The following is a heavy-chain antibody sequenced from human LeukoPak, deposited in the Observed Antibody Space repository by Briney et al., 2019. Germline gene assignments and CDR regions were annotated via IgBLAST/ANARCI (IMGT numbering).Heavy chain of an antibody. V-gene: IGHV3-7*03. Sequence: QPGGSLTLSYVASGLTFSNYWMTWVRHAPGKWLEWLANIEQDGSEKYSVVSVKGRFTISRDNAKNSLYLQMNRLAGGGPGINYGARVRKGYDDVWGSRDYYLDYGGQRTLVTVSS. CDR1: GLTFSNYW. J-gene: IGHJ4*02. CDR2: IEQDGSEK. D-gene: IGHD3-16*01. CDR3: ARVRKGYDDVWGSRDYYLDY.